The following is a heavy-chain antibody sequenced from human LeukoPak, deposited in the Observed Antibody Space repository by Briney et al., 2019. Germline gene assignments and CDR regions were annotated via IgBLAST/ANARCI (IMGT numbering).Heavy chain of an antibody. V-gene: IGHV3-7*01. Sequence: GGSLRLSCAASGFTFSIYCMPWVRQAPGKGLEWVANIKHNGDDINYVDSVEGRFTISRDNAQNSLYLHMTSLRAEDTAVYYCARELRTFDSWGQGTLVTVSS. CDR3: ARELRTFDS. CDR2: IKHNGDDI. J-gene: IGHJ4*02. D-gene: IGHD3-16*01. CDR1: GFTFSIYC.